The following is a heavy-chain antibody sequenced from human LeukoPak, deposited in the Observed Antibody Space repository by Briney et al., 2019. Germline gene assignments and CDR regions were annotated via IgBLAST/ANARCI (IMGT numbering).Heavy chain of an antibody. CDR1: GFTFSSYA. J-gene: IGHJ4*02. D-gene: IGHD7-27*01. CDR2: ISGSGGST. V-gene: IGHV3-23*01. CDR3: AKDYNWGWDY. Sequence: PGGSLRLSCAASGFTFSSYAMSWVRQAPGKGLEWVSAISGSGGSTYYADSVKGRFTISKDNSKKTLYLQMESLRVEDTAVYYCAKDYNWGWDYWGQGSLVIVSS.